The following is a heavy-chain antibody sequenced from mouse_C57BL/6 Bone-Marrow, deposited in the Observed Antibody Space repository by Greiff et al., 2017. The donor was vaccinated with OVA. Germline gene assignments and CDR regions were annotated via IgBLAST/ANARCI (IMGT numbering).Heavy chain of an antibody. J-gene: IGHJ4*01. CDR1: GFSLTSYG. Sequence: VKLVESGPGLVAPSQSLTITCTVSGFSLTSYGVDWVRQPPGKGLEWLGVIWGGGSTNYNSALMSRLSISKDNSKSQVFLKMNSLQTDDTAMYYCAKRKGLRRGYAMDYWGQGTSVTVSS. V-gene: IGHV2-9*01. CDR3: AKRKGLRRGYAMDY. D-gene: IGHD2-2*01. CDR2: IWGGGST.